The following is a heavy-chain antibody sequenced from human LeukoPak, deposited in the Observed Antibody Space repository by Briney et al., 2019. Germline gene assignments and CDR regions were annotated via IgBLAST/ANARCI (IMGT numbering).Heavy chain of an antibody. CDR3: ANSRIMGATHAEYFQH. V-gene: IGHV3-30*18. Sequence: GGSLRLSCAASGFTFSSYGMHWVRQAPGKGLEWVAVISYDGSNKYHADSVKGRFTISRDNSKNTLYLQLNSLRAEDTAVYYCANSRIMGATHAEYFQHWGQGTLVTVSS. CDR1: GFTFSSYG. J-gene: IGHJ1*01. D-gene: IGHD1-26*01. CDR2: ISYDGSNK.